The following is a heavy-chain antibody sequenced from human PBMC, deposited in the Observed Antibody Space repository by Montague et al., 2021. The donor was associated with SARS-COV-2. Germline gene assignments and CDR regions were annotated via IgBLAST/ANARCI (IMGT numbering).Heavy chain of an antibody. Sequence: SETLSLTCTVSGGSITVSRYDWGWIRQPPGKGLEWIGSVHSTGTTSYNASLKSRLTISVDTSENQFSLKMTSVTATDTAVYYCARHRANAGSLDIWGQGTMVTVSS. D-gene: IGHD1-1*01. V-gene: IGHV4-39*01. J-gene: IGHJ3*02. CDR1: GGSITVSRYD. CDR3: ARHRANAGSLDI. CDR2: VHSTGTT.